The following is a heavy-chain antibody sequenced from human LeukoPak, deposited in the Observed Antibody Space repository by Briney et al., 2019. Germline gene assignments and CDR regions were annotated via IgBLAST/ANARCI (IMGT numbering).Heavy chain of an antibody. D-gene: IGHD6-13*01. V-gene: IGHV1-46*01. CDR2: INPSGGST. J-gene: IGHJ4*02. CDR3: ARAFDQDLWYSEIDY. CDR1: GHTFTSYY. Sequence: ASVKVSCKASGHTFTSYYMHWVRQAPGQGLEWMGIINPSGGSTSYAQKFQGRVTMTRDTSTSTVYMELSSLRSEDTAVYYCARAFDQDLWYSEIDYWGQGTLVTVSS.